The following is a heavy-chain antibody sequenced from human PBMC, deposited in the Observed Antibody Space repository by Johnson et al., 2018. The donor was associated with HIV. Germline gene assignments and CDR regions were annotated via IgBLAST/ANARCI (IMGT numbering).Heavy chain of an antibody. V-gene: IGHV3-20*04. CDR2: INWNGGGA. D-gene: IGHD4-17*01. J-gene: IGHJ3*02. Sequence: QLVESGGGLVTPGGSLRLSCAASGFTFDYYGMSWVRQAPGRGLEWVSGINWNGGGAVYADSVRGRFTISRDNAKNSLYLQMNSLRAEDTAFYYCAREVEATTGTTHGCNAFDIWGQGTMVTVSS. CDR3: AREVEATTGTTHGCNAFDI. CDR1: GFTFDYYG.